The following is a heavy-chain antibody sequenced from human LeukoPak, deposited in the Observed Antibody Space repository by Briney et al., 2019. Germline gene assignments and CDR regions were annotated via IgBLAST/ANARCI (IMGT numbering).Heavy chain of an antibody. V-gene: IGHV4-39*01. D-gene: IGHD3-10*01. CDR1: GGSISSSSYY. CDR2: IYYSGST. J-gene: IGHJ1*01. Sequence: SETLSLTCTVSGGSISSSSYYWGWIRQPPGKGLEWIGSIYYSGSTYYNPSLKSRVTISVDTSKNQFSLKLSSVTAADTAVYYCASGGGLWFGELLQYFQHWGQGTLVTVSS. CDR3: ASGGGLWFGELLQYFQH.